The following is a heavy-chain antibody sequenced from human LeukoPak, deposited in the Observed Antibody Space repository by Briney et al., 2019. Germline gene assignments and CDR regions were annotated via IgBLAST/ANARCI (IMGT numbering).Heavy chain of an antibody. Sequence: SETLSLTCTVSGGSISNYYWSWIRQPPGKGLEWIGYIYQSGSTDYNPSLKSRVTISVDTSKNQFSLKLSSVTAADTAVYYCARERSMVRGMSWFDPWGQGTLVTVSS. J-gene: IGHJ5*02. CDR2: IYQSGST. V-gene: IGHV4-59*01. CDR3: ARERSMVRGMSWFDP. D-gene: IGHD3-10*01. CDR1: GGSISNYY.